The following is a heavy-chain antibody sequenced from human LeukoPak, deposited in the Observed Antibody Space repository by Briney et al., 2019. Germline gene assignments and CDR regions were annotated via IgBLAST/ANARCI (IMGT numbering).Heavy chain of an antibody. CDR1: GGSISSGSYY. J-gene: IGHJ4*02. CDR3: ARDEDDYGGKD. CDR2: IYTSGST. D-gene: IGHD4-23*01. V-gene: IGHV4-61*02. Sequence: SETLSLTCTVSGGSISSGSYYWSWIRQPAGKGLEWIGRIYTSGSTNYNPSLKSRVTISVDTSKNQFSLKLSSVTAADTAVYYCARDEDDYGGKDWGQGTLVTVSS.